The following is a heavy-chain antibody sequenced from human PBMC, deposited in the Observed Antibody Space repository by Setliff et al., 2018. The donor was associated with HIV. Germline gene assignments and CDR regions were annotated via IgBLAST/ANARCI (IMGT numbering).Heavy chain of an antibody. CDR3: ARGSYYYTSGYRPGYFDY. J-gene: IGHJ4*02. CDR1: GGSFSGFY. D-gene: IGHD3-22*01. V-gene: IGHV4-34*01. CDR2: IEHIGRT. Sequence: PSETLSLTCAVYGGSFSGFYWTWIRQPPGKGLEWIGDIEHIGRTNYNPSLKSRATISVYTTKNQLRLKLRSVTAADTAVYYCARGSYYYTSGYRPGYFDYWGQETLVTVSS.